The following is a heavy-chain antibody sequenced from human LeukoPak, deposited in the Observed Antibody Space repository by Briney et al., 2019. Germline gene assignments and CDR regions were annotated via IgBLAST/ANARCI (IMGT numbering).Heavy chain of an antibody. V-gene: IGHV1-2*02. CDR3: ARAQLYCTNGVCYHYGMDV. J-gene: IGHJ6*02. Sequence: ASVKVSCKASGYTFTGYYMHWVRQAPGQGLEWMGWINPNSGGTNYAQKFQGRVTMTRDTSISTAYMELRSLRSDDTAVYYCARAQLYCTNGVCYHYGMDVWGQGTTVTVSS. CDR1: GYTFTGYY. CDR2: INPNSGGT. D-gene: IGHD2-8*01.